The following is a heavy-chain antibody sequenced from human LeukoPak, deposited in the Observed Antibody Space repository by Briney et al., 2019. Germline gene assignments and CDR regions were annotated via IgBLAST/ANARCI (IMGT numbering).Heavy chain of an antibody. CDR2: LSGSGNSR. CDR1: GFTYSSYD. V-gene: IGHV3-23*01. Sequence: GGSLSLFCAASGFTYSSYDMTWVRQSPGKGLEWVSTLSGSGNSRYYADFVQGRFTISRDNFKNTLYLQMNSLRVEDTAVYYCARDVNGGYWGQGTLVTVSS. J-gene: IGHJ4*02. CDR3: ARDVNGGY. D-gene: IGHD2-8*01.